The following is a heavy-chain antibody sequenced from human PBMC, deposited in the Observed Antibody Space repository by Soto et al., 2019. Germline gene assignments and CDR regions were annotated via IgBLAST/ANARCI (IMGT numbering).Heavy chain of an antibody. Sequence: SETLSLTCTFSGCSISSYYWSWIRQPPGKGLEWIGYIYYSGSTNYNPSLKSRVTISVDTSKNQFSLKLSSVTAADTAVYYCARGPNYYDSSGYWFDYWGQGTLVTVS. CDR2: IYYSGST. CDR3: ARGPNYYDSSGYWFDY. D-gene: IGHD3-22*01. CDR1: GCSISSYY. V-gene: IGHV4-59*01. J-gene: IGHJ4*02.